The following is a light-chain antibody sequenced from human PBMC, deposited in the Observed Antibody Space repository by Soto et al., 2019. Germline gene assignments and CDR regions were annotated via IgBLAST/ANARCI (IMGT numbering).Light chain of an antibody. Sequence: EIVLTQSPGTLSLSPGERATLSCRASQSVSSNYLAWYQQKPGQAPRLLIYGASSRATGIPDRFSGSGSGTDFSLTISRWEPEDFAVYTCQQYDSSLITFGQGTRLEIK. CDR2: GAS. J-gene: IGKJ5*01. CDR1: QSVSSNY. CDR3: QQYDSSLIT. V-gene: IGKV3-20*01.